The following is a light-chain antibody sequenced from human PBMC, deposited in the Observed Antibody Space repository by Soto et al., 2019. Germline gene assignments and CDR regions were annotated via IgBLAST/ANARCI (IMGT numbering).Light chain of an antibody. Sequence: DIQMPQSPSTLSGSVGDRVTITCRASQAISSWLAWYQQKPGKAPKLLIYTASTFKSGVPSRFSGSGSGTESTLTISSLQPNDFATYYCQDYNSYSEAFGQGTKVDLK. CDR3: QDYNSYSEA. V-gene: IGKV1-5*03. J-gene: IGKJ1*01. CDR2: TAS. CDR1: QAISSW.